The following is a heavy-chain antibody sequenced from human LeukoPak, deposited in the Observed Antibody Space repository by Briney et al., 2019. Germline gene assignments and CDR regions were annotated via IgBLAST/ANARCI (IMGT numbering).Heavy chain of an antibody. CDR1: GGSISSSSYY. V-gene: IGHV4-39*07. J-gene: IGHJ6*03. CDR2: IYYSGGT. CDR3: ARGDVDSGYDWGGSYYNYYMDF. D-gene: IGHD5-12*01. Sequence: PSETLSLTCTVSGGSISSSSYYWGWIRQPPGKGLEWIGSIYYSGGTYYNPSLKSRVTMSVDTSKNQFSLKLSSVTATDTAVYYCARGDVDSGYDWGGSYYNYYMDFWGKGTTVTVSS.